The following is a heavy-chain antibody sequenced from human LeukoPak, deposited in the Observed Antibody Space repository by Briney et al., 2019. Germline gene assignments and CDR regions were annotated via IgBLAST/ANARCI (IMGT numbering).Heavy chain of an antibody. CDR2: INNDGSTT. V-gene: IGHV3-74*01. J-gene: IGHJ4*02. CDR1: GFTFSTYW. CDR3: TRGGVDY. Sequence: GGSLRLSCAASGFTFSTYWMHWVRQAPGEGLVWVSRINNDGSTTTYADSVKGRFTISRDNAKNTLYLQMNSLRAEDTAVYYCTRGGVDYWGQGTLVTVSS.